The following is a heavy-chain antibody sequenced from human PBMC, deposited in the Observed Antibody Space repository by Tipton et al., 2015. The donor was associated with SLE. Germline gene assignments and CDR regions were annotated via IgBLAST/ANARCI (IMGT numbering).Heavy chain of an antibody. CDR3: ARGPILQWLGGDAFDI. J-gene: IGHJ3*02. Sequence: TLSLTCAVSGYSISSGYYWGWIRQPPGKGLEWIGEINHSGSTNYNPSLKSRVTISVDTSKNQFSLKLSSVTAADTAVYYCARGPILQWLGGDAFDIWGQGTMVTVSS. CDR1: GYSISSGYY. CDR2: INHSGST. D-gene: IGHD6-19*01. V-gene: IGHV4-38-2*01.